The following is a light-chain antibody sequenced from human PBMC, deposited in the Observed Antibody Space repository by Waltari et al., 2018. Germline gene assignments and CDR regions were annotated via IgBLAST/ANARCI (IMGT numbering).Light chain of an antibody. Sequence: QSALTQPASVSGSPGQSITISCSGTSTDIGAYKHVSWYQQHPGKAPKLMIYEVSNRPSGVSNRFFGSKSGNTASLTISGLQADDESHYYCTSFTSSATWVFGGGTKVTVL. J-gene: IGLJ3*02. V-gene: IGLV2-14*01. CDR2: EVS. CDR1: STDIGAYKH. CDR3: TSFTSSATWV.